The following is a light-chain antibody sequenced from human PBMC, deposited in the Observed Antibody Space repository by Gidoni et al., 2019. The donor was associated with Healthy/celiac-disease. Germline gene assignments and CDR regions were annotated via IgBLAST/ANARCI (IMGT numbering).Light chain of an antibody. CDR2: EVS. CDR3: CSYAGSVV. Sequence: QSALTQPASVSGSPGQSITISCTGASSDVGSYNLVSWYQQPPGKAPNLMIYEVSTRPSGVSNRFSGSTSGNTASLTISGLQAEDEADYYCCSYAGSVVFGGWPTLTVL. V-gene: IGLV2-23*02. J-gene: IGLJ2*01. CDR1: SSDVGSYNL.